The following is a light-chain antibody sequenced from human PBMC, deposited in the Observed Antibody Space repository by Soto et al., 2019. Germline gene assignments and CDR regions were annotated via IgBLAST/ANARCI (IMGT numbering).Light chain of an antibody. V-gene: IGKV1-39*01. CDR2: AAS. CDR3: QQANSFPLT. CDR1: QSISSY. J-gene: IGKJ4*01. Sequence: DIHLTQSPSFLSASVGDRVTITCRASQSISSYLNWYQQKPGKAPNLLIYAASSLHSGVPSRFSGSGSGTDFTLTISSLQPEDFATYYCQQANSFPLTFGGGTKVDIK.